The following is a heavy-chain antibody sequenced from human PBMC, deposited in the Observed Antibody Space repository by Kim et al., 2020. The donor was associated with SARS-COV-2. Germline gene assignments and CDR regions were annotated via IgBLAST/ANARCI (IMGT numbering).Heavy chain of an antibody. D-gene: IGHD6-6*01. CDR1: GGSFSGYY. J-gene: IGHJ4*02. V-gene: IGHV4-34*01. Sequence: SETLSLTCAVYGGSFSGYYWSWIRQPPGKGLEWIGEINHSGSTNYNPSLKSRVTISVDTSKNQFSLKLSSVTAADTAVYYCAAPLLAARVLGYWGQGTL. CDR2: INHSGST. CDR3: AAPLLAARVLGY.